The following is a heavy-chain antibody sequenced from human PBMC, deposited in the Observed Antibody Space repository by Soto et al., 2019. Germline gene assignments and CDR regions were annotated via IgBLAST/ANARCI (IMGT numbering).Heavy chain of an antibody. CDR2: ISGFSGST. CDR3: VRLPLTTVTLWWFDP. CDR1: GFAFSNAW. Sequence: HPGGSLRLSCAGSGFAFSNAWINWVRQAPGKGLEWVSAISGFSGSTYDADSVKGRFTISRDNSKNTLYLQMNSLSAEDTAVYYCVRLPLTTVTLWWFDPWGQGTLVTVSS. D-gene: IGHD4-17*01. V-gene: IGHV3-23*01. J-gene: IGHJ5*02.